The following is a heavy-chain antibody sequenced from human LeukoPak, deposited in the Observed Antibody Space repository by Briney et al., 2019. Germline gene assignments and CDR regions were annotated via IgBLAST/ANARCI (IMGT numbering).Heavy chain of an antibody. D-gene: IGHD3-10*01. Sequence: GGALRLSCAASGFTFDDYGMSWVGQAAGKGLEWVSGINWNGGSTGYADSVKGRFTISRDNAKNSLYLQMNSLRAEDTALYYCARDPYYGSGSSAFDIWGQGTMVTVSS. J-gene: IGHJ3*02. CDR3: ARDPYYGSGSSAFDI. CDR2: INWNGGST. CDR1: GFTFDDYG. V-gene: IGHV3-20*04.